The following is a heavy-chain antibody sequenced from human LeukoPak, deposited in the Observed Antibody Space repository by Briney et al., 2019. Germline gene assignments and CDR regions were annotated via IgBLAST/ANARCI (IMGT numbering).Heavy chain of an antibody. CDR1: GFTFSSYG. Sequence: GGSLRLSCAASGFTFSSYGLHWVRQAPGKGLEWVAVISYDGSNEYYADSVKGRFTISRDNYKNTLYLQMNSLRAEDTAEYHCAKEYYYGSGSQEYYFDYWGQGTLVTVSS. CDR3: AKEYYYGSGSQEYYFDY. CDR2: ISYDGSNE. J-gene: IGHJ4*02. V-gene: IGHV3-30*18. D-gene: IGHD3-10*01.